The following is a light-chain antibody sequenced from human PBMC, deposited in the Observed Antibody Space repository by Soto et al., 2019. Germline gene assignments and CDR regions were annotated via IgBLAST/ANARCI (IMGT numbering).Light chain of an antibody. V-gene: IGKV3-20*01. CDR2: DTS. Sequence: EIVLTQSPGTLSFSPGVRTTLSCRASQSVSTSSLSWYQQNPGQAPRLLIYDTSSRATDIPDRFSGSGSGTDFTLTISRLEPEDFTVYYCQHYGTSMWTFGQGTKVDIK. CDR3: QHYGTSMWT. CDR1: QSVSTSS. J-gene: IGKJ1*01.